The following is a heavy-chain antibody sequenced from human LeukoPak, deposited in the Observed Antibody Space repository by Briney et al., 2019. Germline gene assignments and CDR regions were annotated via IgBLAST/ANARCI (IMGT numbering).Heavy chain of an antibody. CDR1: GFTFSSYS. Sequence: PGGSLRLSCAASGFTFSSYSMNWVRQAPGKGLEWVSYISSSSSTIYYADSVKGRFTISRDNAKNSLYLQMNSLRAEDTAVYYCARANYYDTSGPGWYWGQGTLVTVSS. CDR2: ISSSSSTI. CDR3: ARANYYDTSGPGWY. D-gene: IGHD3-22*01. J-gene: IGHJ4*02. V-gene: IGHV3-48*01.